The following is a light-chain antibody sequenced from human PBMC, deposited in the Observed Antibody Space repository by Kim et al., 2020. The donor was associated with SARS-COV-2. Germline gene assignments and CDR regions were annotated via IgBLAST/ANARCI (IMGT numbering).Light chain of an antibody. Sequence: SYELTQPSSVSVSPGQTATITCSGNLVATKYARWFQQKPGQAPMLILYEDTERPPGIPERFSGSHSGTTVTLTIRGARVEDAADYYCYSAADNIWVFGGG. J-gene: IGLJ3*02. CDR1: LVATKY. CDR3: YSAADNIWV. CDR2: EDT. V-gene: IGLV3-27*01.